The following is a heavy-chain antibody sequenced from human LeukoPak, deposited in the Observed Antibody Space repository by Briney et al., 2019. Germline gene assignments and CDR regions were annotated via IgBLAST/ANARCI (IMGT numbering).Heavy chain of an antibody. D-gene: IGHD4-11*01. Sequence: GGSLRLSCAASGFTVRNNYMSWVRQAPGKGLEWVSVIYSGGSTYYADSVKGRFTISRDNSKNTLYPQMNSLRAEDTAVYYCAREMGDSNYGNYYYYGMDVWGQGTTVTVSS. CDR3: AREMGDSNYGNYYYYGMDV. CDR2: IYSGGST. CDR1: GFTVRNNY. J-gene: IGHJ6*02. V-gene: IGHV3-53*01.